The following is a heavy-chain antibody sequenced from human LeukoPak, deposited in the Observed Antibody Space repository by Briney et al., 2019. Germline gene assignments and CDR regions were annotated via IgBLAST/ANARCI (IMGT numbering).Heavy chain of an antibody. CDR2: ISSNGSTI. D-gene: IGHD1-1*01. J-gene: IGHJ4*02. V-gene: IGHV3-11*04. Sequence: GGSLRLSCAASGFTFSDYYMSWIRQAPGKGLEWVSYISSNGSTIYYADSVKGRFTISRDNAKNSLYVQMNSLRVEDTAVYYCARRKANGAFDYWGQGTLVTVSS. CDR1: GFTFSDYY. CDR3: ARRKANGAFDY.